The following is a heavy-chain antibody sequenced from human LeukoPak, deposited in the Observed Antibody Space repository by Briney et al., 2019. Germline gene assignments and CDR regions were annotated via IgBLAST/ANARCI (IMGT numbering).Heavy chain of an antibody. Sequence: ASVKVSCKASGGTFSSYAISWVRQAPGQGLEWMGWINTNTGNPTYAQGFTGRFVFSLDTSVSTAYLQISSLKAEDTAVYYCARAGYSSSSGAGWFDPWGQGTLVTVSS. D-gene: IGHD6-6*01. CDR3: ARAGYSSSSGAGWFDP. V-gene: IGHV7-4-1*02. J-gene: IGHJ5*02. CDR1: GGTFSSYA. CDR2: INTNTGNP.